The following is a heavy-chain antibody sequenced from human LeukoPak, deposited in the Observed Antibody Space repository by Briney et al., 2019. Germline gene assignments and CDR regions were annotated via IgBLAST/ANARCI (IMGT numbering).Heavy chain of an antibody. CDR3: ARGGSPITTVTTISYYYGMDV. D-gene: IGHD4-17*01. CDR2: INAGNGNT. V-gene: IGHV1-3*01. J-gene: IGHJ6*02. CDR1: GYTFTSYA. Sequence: GASVKVSCKASGYTFTSYAMHWVRQAPGQRLEWMGWINAGNGNTKYSQKFQGRVTITRDTSASTAYMELSSLRSEDTAVYYCARGGSPITTVTTISYYYGMDVWGQGTTVTVSS.